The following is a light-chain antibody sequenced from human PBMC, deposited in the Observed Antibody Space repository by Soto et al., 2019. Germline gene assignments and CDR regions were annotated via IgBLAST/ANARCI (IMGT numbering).Light chain of an antibody. V-gene: IGKV1-5*03. CDR2: RAS. CDR1: QTISSW. J-gene: IGKJ1*01. Sequence: DIQMTQSPSSLSGKVGDRFTLTCRASQTISSWLAWYQQKPGKAPKLLIYRASTLKSGVPSRFSGSGSGTEFTLTISSLQSEDFAVYYCQQYNNWPPWTFGQGTNVDIK. CDR3: QQYNNWPPWT.